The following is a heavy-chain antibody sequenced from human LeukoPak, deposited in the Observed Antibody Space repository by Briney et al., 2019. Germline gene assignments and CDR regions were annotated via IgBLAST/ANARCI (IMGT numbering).Heavy chain of an antibody. Sequence: SETLSLTCTVSGGSISSSSYYWGWIRQPPGKGLEWIGSIYYSGSTYYNPSLKSRVTISVDTSKNQFSLKLSSVTAADTAVYYCARGSAQPAHFDYWGQGTLVTVSS. CDR2: IYYSGST. V-gene: IGHV4-39*07. CDR3: ARGSAQPAHFDY. CDR1: GGSISSSSYY. J-gene: IGHJ4*02. D-gene: IGHD1-14*01.